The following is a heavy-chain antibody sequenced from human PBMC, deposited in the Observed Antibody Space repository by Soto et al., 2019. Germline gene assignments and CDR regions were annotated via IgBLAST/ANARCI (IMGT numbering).Heavy chain of an antibody. CDR3: ASPGLGY. CDR1: GFTVSSNY. CDR2: IYSGDNT. Sequence: EVQLVESGGGLVQPGGSLSLSCAASGFTVSSNYMSWVRQAPGKGLERVSLIYSGDNTNYADSVKGRFTISRDNSKNTLYLQMNSLRAEDTAVYYCASPGLGYWGQGTLVTVSS. J-gene: IGHJ4*02. V-gene: IGHV3-66*01. D-gene: IGHD3-16*01.